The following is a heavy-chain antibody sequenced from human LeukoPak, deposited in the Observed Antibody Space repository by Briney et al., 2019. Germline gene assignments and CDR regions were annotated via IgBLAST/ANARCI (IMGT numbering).Heavy chain of an antibody. Sequence: PSETLSLTCTVSGGSISSYYWSWIRQPPGKGLEWIGYIYYSGSTNYNPSLKSRVTISVETSKNQFSLKLTSVTAADTAVYYCARTMEGYCSGGSCYQYSYYMDVWGKGTTVTVSS. CDR2: IYYSGST. J-gene: IGHJ6*03. V-gene: IGHV4-59*01. D-gene: IGHD2-15*01. CDR1: GGSISSYY. CDR3: ARTMEGYCSGGSCYQYSYYMDV.